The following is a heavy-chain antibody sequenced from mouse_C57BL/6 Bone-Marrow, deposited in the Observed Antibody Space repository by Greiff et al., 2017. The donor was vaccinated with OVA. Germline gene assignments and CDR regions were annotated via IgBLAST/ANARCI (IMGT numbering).Heavy chain of an antibody. Sequence: EVQGVESGGGLVQPGGSLKLSCAASGFTFSDYYMYWVRQTPEKRLEWVAYISNGGGSTYYPDTVKGRFTISRDNAKNTLYLQMSRLKSEDTAMYYCAREYMITTEAWFAYWGQGTLVTVSA. CDR2: ISNGGGST. CDR3: AREYMITTEAWFAY. D-gene: IGHD2-4*01. J-gene: IGHJ3*01. CDR1: GFTFSDYY. V-gene: IGHV5-12*01.